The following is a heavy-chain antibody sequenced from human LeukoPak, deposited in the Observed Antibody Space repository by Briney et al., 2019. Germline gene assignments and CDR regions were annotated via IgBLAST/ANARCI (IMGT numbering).Heavy chain of an antibody. Sequence: GGSLRLSCAASGFTVSSNYMSWVRQAPGKGLEWVSVIYSGGSTYYADSVQGRFTISRDNSKNTLYLQMHSLRAEDTGVYYCARDRFGYGGNSDYWGQGTLVTVSS. CDR2: IYSGGST. CDR3: ARDRFGYGGNSDY. V-gene: IGHV3-66*01. CDR1: GFTVSSNY. D-gene: IGHD4-23*01. J-gene: IGHJ4*02.